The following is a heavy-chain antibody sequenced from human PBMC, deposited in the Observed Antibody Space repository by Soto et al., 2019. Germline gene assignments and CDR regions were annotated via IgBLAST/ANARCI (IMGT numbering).Heavy chain of an antibody. J-gene: IGHJ4*02. V-gene: IGHV3-30*18. D-gene: IGHD1-1*01. CDR2: TSSDGSNK. CDR3: ANYWNWKEPHYFDF. Sequence: GGSLRLSCAASGFTFSNYGMHWVRQAPGKGLEWVAITSSDGSNKYYADSVKGRFTISRDNPKNTLYLQMNSLRAEDTAVYYCANYWNWKEPHYFDFWGQGTLVTVSS. CDR1: GFTFSNYG.